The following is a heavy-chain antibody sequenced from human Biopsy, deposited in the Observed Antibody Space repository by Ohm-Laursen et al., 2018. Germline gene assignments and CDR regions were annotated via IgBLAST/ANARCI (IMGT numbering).Heavy chain of an antibody. V-gene: IGHV1-2*02. D-gene: IGHD3-22*01. CDR2: SKPNHNT. CDR3: AREIAPWYDSSDYYSFFDY. Sequence: SVKVSCKTSGYTFTDYYIHWVRQAPGQGLEWMGWSKPNHNTKYAEKFQGRVTMTRDTSINTAYMELSSLRSDDTAVYFCAREIAPWYDSSDYYSFFDYWGQGTLVTVSS. CDR1: GYTFTDYY. J-gene: IGHJ4*02.